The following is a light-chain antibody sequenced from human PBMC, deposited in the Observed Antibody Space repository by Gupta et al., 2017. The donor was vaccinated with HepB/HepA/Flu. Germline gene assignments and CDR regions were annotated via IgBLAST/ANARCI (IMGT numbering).Light chain of an antibody. Sequence: DIVLTQSPLSMSVTPGEPASSSCRSSRSLLHSSGYSYLYWYLKKPGQSPQLLIYLGSMRASGVPGSFSGSGSGTDLTLKISRVEAEDVGVYYCRQAIQTPLTFGGGTKVEIK. CDR2: LGS. J-gene: IGKJ4*01. CDR3: RQAIQTPLT. V-gene: IGKV2-28*01. CDR1: RSLLHSSGYSY.